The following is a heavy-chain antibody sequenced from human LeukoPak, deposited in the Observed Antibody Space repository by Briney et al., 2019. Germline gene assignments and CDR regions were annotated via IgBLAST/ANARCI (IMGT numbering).Heavy chain of an antibody. CDR1: GFTFSSYA. CDR2: ISSNGGST. D-gene: IGHD3-10*01. Sequence: PGGSLRLSCAASGFTFSSYAMHWVRQAPGKGLEYVSAISSNGGSTYYANSVKGRFTISRDNSKNTLYLQMGSLRAEDMALYYCARGGGGPMANDYWGQGTLVTVSS. J-gene: IGHJ4*02. V-gene: IGHV3-64*01. CDR3: ARGGGGPMANDY.